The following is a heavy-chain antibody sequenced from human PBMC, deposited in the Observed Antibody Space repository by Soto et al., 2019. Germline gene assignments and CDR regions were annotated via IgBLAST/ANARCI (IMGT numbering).Heavy chain of an antibody. D-gene: IGHD3-10*01. V-gene: IGHV3-7*03. CDR2: TNQDATRQ. J-gene: IGHJ4*02. CDR3: AGVGLFDGNKPITLEF. Sequence: PWGSLRLSCAASGFTFISYWIIFFRHSALRGLEWVANTNQDATRQSYVDSVEGRFSISRDNAKNSVYLQMNNLRVDDTAVYYCAGVGLFDGNKPITLEFWGQGTLVTVSS. CDR1: GFTFISYW.